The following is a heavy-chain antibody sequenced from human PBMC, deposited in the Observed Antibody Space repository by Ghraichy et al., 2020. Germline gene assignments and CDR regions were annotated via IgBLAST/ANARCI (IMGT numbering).Heavy chain of an antibody. D-gene: IGHD3-22*01. J-gene: IGHJ5*02. CDR2: IHGTGST. CDR1: GVSISSPY. CDR3: ARGYYDSSRSYPFDP. V-gene: IGHV4-59*11. Sequence: SETLSLTCTVSGVSISSPYWSWIRQPPGKGLEWIGYIHGTGSTDYNPSLKSRVTISADTSKNQFSLRLSSVTAADTAVYYCARGYYDSSRSYPFDPWGQGILVTVSS.